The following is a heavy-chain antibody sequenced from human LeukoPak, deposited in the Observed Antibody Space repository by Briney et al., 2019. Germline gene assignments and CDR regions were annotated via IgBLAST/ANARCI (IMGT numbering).Heavy chain of an antibody. Sequence: GGSLRLSCAASGFTFSSYAMHWVRQAPGKGLEWVAVISYDGSNKYYADSVKGRFTISRDNSKNTLYLQMNGLRAEDTAVYYCARDKTLVYWGQGTLVTVSS. V-gene: IGHV3-30-3*01. CDR1: GFTFSSYA. J-gene: IGHJ4*02. D-gene: IGHD2-8*02. CDR2: ISYDGSNK. CDR3: ARDKTLVY.